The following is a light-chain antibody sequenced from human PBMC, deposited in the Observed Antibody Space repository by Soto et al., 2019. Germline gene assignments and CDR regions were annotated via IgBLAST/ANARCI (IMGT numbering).Light chain of an antibody. Sequence: EIVLTQSPGTLSLSPGERATLSCRASQSVSSNYLAWYQQKPGQAPRLLIYGASSRATGIPDRVSGSGSGIDFTLSISRLEPEDFAVYYCQQYGSSPQYTFGQGTKLEIK. V-gene: IGKV3-20*01. CDR1: QSVSSNY. J-gene: IGKJ2*01. CDR2: GAS. CDR3: QQYGSSPQYT.